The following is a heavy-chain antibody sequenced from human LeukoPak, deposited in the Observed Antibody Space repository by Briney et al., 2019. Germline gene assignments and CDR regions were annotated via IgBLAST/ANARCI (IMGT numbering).Heavy chain of an antibody. D-gene: IGHD3-16*01. J-gene: IGHJ4*02. CDR3: ARTDYIWGSYLGY. V-gene: IGHV1-2*02. CDR2: INPNSGGT. Sequence: ASVKVSCKASGYTFTGYYMHWVRQAPGQGLWWMGWINPNSGGTNYAQKFQGRVTMTRDTSISTAYMELSRLRSDDTAVYYCARTDYIWGSYLGYWGQGTLVTVSS. CDR1: GYTFTGYY.